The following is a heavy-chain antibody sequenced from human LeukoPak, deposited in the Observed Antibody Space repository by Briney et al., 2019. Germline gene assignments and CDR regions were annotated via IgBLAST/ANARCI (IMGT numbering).Heavy chain of an antibody. CDR2: ISSSSSTI. D-gene: IGHD3-16*01. CDR3: ARSGGEFNFDY. CDR1: GFTFSNYS. V-gene: IGHV3-48*04. Sequence: GGSLRLSCAASGFTFSNYSMNWVRQAPGKGLEWVSYISSSSSTIYYADSVKGRFTISRDNAKNSLYLQMNRLRAEDTAVYYCARSGGEFNFDYWGQGTLVTVSS. J-gene: IGHJ4*02.